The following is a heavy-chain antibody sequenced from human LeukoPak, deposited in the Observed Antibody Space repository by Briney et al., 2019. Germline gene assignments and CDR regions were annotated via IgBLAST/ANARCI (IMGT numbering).Heavy chain of an antibody. J-gene: IGHJ4*02. D-gene: IGHD3-10*01. CDR1: GFTFSSYA. CDR3: AKGNYYGSSGLGSTSFDY. Sequence: GGSLRLSCAASGFTFSSYAMHWVRQAPGKGLEWVAVISYDGSNKYYADSVKGRFTISRDNSKNTLYLQMNSLRAEDTALYYCAKGNYYGSSGLGSTSFDYWGQGTLVTVSS. V-gene: IGHV3-30-3*01. CDR2: ISYDGSNK.